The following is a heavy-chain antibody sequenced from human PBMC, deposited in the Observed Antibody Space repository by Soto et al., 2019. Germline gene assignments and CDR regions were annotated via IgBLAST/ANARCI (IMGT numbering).Heavy chain of an antibody. CDR2: IHHSGST. J-gene: IGHJ4*02. D-gene: IGHD6-19*01. Sequence: SVTLSLTCAVSDYSISSGYYWGWIRQPPGKGLEWIANIHHSGSTYYNPSLKSRVTILIDTSKNQFSLKVSSVTAADTAVYYCARLSSGSDAYWGQGTLVTVSS. CDR3: ARLSSGSDAY. V-gene: IGHV4-38-2*01. CDR1: DYSISSGYY.